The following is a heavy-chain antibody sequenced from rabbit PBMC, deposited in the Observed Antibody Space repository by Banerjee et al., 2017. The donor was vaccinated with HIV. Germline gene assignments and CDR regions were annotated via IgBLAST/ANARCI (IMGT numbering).Heavy chain of an antibody. J-gene: IGHJ6*01. V-gene: IGHV1S7*01. CDR2: IDPVFGST. D-gene: IGHD4-1*01. CDR3: ARDGVVAADL. Sequence: QLKETGGGLVQPGGSLTLSCKASGFDFSSYYMSWVRQAPGKGLEWIGYIDPVFGSTYYASWVNGRFTISSHNAQNTLYLQLNSLTAADTATYFCARDGVVAADLWGPGTLVTVS. CDR1: GFDFSSYY.